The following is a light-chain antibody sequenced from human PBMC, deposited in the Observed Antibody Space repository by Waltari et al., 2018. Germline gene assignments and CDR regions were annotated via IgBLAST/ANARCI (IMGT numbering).Light chain of an antibody. CDR2: GAS. J-gene: IGKJ4*01. CDR1: QTVRTTY. CDR3: QQYDISPLT. Sequence: EIVLTQSPGTLSLSPGERATRSCRASQTVRTTYLAWYQQKPGQAPTLLIYGASSRATGIPARFSGSGSWTDFSLTISSLEPEDFAVYYCQQYDISPLTFGGGTKVEIK. V-gene: IGKV3-20*01.